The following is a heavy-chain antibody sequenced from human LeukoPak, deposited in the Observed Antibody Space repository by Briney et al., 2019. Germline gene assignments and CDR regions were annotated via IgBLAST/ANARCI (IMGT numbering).Heavy chain of an antibody. CDR2: ISYDGSNK. D-gene: IGHD6-19*01. Sequence: HPGGSLRLSCAASGFTFSSYAMHWVRQAPGKGLEWVAVISYDGSNKYYADSVKGRFTISRDNSKNTLYLQMNSLRAEDTAVYYCALAVADEGHAEYFQHWGQGTLVTVSS. V-gene: IGHV3-30-3*01. CDR1: GFTFSSYA. J-gene: IGHJ1*01. CDR3: ALAVADEGHAEYFQH.